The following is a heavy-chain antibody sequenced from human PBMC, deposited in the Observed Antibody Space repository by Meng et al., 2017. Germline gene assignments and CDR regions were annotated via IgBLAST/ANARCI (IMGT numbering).Heavy chain of an antibody. CDR1: GYTFTGYY. CDR2: INPNSGGT. V-gene: IGHV1-2*06. Sequence: QVQLVQSGAEVKKPGAPVKVSCKASGYTFTGYYMHWVRQAPGQGLEWMGRINPNSGGTNYAQKFQGRVTMTRDTSISTAYMELSRLRSDDTAVYYCAREWGSGWYVMDYWGQGTLVTVSS. D-gene: IGHD6-19*01. CDR3: AREWGSGWYVMDY. J-gene: IGHJ4*02.